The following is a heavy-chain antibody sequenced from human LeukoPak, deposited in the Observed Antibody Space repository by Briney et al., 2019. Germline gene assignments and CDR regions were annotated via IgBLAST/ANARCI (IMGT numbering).Heavy chain of an antibody. D-gene: IGHD3-10*01. CDR2: IIPIFGTA. Sequence: SVKVSCKASGGTFSSYAISWVRQAPGQGLEWMGGIIPIFGTANYAQKLQGRVTMTTDTSTSTAYMELRSLRSDDTAVYYCARTYGSGSYYNTFGPGRYFDYWGQGTLVTVSS. CDR3: ARTYGSGSYYNTFGPGRYFDY. CDR1: GGTFSSYA. V-gene: IGHV1-69*05. J-gene: IGHJ4*02.